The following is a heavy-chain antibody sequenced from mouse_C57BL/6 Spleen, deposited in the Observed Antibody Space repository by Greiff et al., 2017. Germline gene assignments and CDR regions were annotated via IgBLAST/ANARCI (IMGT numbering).Heavy chain of an antibody. J-gene: IGHJ4*01. CDR2: ISNGGGST. V-gene: IGHV5-12*01. CDR1: GFTFSDYY. CDR3: ARHRGYYYSMDY. Sequence: EVKLVESGGGLVQPGGSLKLSCAASGFTFSDYYMYWVRQTPEKRLEWVAYISNGGGSTYYPDTVKGRFTISRDNAKNTLYLQMSLLKSEDTAMYYCARHRGYYYSMDYWGQGTSVTVSS. D-gene: IGHD3-3*01.